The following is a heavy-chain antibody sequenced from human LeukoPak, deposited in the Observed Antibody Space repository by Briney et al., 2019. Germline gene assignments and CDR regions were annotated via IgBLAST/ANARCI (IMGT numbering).Heavy chain of an antibody. CDR3: ARRGSSGWNWYFDL. CDR2: IYYSGST. Sequence: PSETLSLTCTVSGGSISSYYWSWIRQPPGKGLEWIGYIYYSGSTNYNPSLKSRVTISVDTSKNQFSLKLSSVTAADTAVYYCARRGSSGWNWYFDLWGRGTLVTVSS. V-gene: IGHV4-59*08. J-gene: IGHJ2*01. CDR1: GGSISSYY. D-gene: IGHD6-19*01.